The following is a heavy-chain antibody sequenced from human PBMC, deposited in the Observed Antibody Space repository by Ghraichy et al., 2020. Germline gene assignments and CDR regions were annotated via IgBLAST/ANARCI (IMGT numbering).Heavy chain of an antibody. CDR3: ARNSTSSPWFDS. D-gene: IGHD1-14*01. J-gene: IGHJ5*01. Sequence: SETLSLICTVSGDSVRSGYHYWSWVRQAPGKGLEWIGTVYYIGTADYNPSLKSRVTMSVDTSNNQFSLRLTSVTPADTAIYYCARNSTSSPWFDSWSKGTLVTVSP. CDR2: VYYIGTA. V-gene: IGHV4-61*01. CDR1: GDSVRSGYHY.